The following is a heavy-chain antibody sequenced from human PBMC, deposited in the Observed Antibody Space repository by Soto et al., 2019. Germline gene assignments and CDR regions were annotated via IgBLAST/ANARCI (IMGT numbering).Heavy chain of an antibody. Sequence: EVQLLESGGGLVQPGGSLRLSCAASGFTFSSYAMSWVHQAPGKGLEWVSAISGSGGSTYYADSVKGRFTISRDNSKNTLYLQMNSLRAEDTAVYYCAKDTSRSWSPGRFDYWGQGTLVTVSS. CDR3: AKDTSRSWSPGRFDY. J-gene: IGHJ4*02. D-gene: IGHD6-13*01. CDR1: GFTFSSYA. V-gene: IGHV3-23*01. CDR2: ISGSGGST.